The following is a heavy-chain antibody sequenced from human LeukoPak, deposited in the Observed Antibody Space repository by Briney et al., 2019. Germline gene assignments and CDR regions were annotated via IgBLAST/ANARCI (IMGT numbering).Heavy chain of an antibody. V-gene: IGHV1-2*06. CDR1: GYTFTGYY. Sequence: GASVKVSCKASGYTFTGYYMHWVRQAPGQGLEWMGRINPNSGGTNYAQKFQGRVTMTRDTPISTAYMELSRLRSDDTAVYYCAREIGGSLQQLVIDYWGQGTLVTVSS. CDR2: INPNSGGT. D-gene: IGHD6-13*01. CDR3: AREIGGSLQQLVIDY. J-gene: IGHJ4*02.